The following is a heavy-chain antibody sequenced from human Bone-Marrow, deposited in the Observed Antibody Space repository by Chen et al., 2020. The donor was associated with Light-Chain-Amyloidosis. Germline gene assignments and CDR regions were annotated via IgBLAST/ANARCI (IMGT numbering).Heavy chain of an antibody. D-gene: IGHD1-1*01. CDR3: ARSAKFNVGTGYFDF. V-gene: IGHV3-9*01. CDR2: VNWNSETI. CDR1: GFTFDDYA. J-gene: IGHJ4*03. Sequence: EVQLVESGGGLVQPGRSLRLSCAASGFTFDDYAMYWVRQAPGKGLEWVSVVNWNSETIDYADSVKGRFTISRDNAKNSLYLQMNSLWSEDTALYYCARSAKFNVGTGYFDFWGQGALGTVSS.